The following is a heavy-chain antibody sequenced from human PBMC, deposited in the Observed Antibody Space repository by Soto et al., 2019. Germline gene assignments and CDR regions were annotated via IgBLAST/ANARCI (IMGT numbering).Heavy chain of an antibody. CDR1: RGTFSSYA. D-gene: IGHD3-22*01. Sequence: SVKVSCKASRGTFSSYAISWVRQAPGQGLEWMGGIIPIFGTANYAQKFQGRVTITADESTSTAYMELSSLRSEDTAVYYCARDYYDSSGYERAFDYWGQGTLVTVSS. CDR3: ARDYYDSSGYERAFDY. CDR2: IIPIFGTA. J-gene: IGHJ4*02. V-gene: IGHV1-69*13.